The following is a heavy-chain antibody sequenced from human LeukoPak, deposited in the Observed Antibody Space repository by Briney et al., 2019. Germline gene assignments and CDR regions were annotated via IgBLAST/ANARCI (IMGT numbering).Heavy chain of an antibody. CDR3: ARAGYSSSWYDY. CDR1: GFTFSSYD. V-gene: IGHV3-13*01. Sequence: GGSLRLSCAASGFTFSSYDMHWVRQATGKGLEWVSAIGTAGDTYYPGSVKGRFTISRENAKNSLYLQMDSLRAGDTAVYYCARAGYSSSWYDYWGQGTLVTVSS. J-gene: IGHJ4*02. D-gene: IGHD6-13*01. CDR2: IGTAGDT.